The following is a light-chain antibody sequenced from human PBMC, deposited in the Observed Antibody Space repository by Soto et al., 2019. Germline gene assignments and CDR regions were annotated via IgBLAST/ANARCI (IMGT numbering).Light chain of an antibody. CDR3: CSYAGTSTLI. Sequence: QSALTQPASVSGSARQSITISCTGTSSDVGSDNLVSWYQHHPGDVPKLMIFEVTKRPSGVSNRFSGSKSGNTASLTISGLQAEDEGDYYCCSYAGTSTLIFGGGTKLTVL. CDR2: EVT. J-gene: IGLJ2*01. V-gene: IGLV2-23*02. CDR1: SSDVGSDNL.